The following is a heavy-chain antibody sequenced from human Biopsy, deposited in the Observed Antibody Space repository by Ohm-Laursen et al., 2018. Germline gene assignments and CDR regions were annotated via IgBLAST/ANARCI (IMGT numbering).Heavy chain of an antibody. J-gene: IGHJ2*01. Sequence: SDTLSLTCTVSGDSISSYYWSWIRQPPGKGLEWIGYVYYTGSTDYNPSLQSRVTISVDTPKNLFPLRLRSVTPADTAIYCARDRGYYSDRTVPGYFDLWGRGTLVTVSS. D-gene: IGHD3-22*01. CDR1: GDSISSYY. V-gene: IGHV4-59*01. CDR2: VYYTGST. CDR3: ARDRGYYSDRTVPGYFDL.